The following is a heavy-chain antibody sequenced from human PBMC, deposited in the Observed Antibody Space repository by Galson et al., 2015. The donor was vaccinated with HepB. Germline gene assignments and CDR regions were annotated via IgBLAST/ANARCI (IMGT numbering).Heavy chain of an antibody. J-gene: IGHJ4*02. CDR2: IRSKANSYAT. V-gene: IGHV3-73*01. CDR3: TRHELVRGVTLFDY. Sequence: SLRLSCAASGFTFSGSAMHWVRQASGKGLEWVGRIRSKANSYATAYAASVKGRFTISRDDSKNTAYLQMNSLKTEDTAVYYCTRHELVRGVTLFDYWGQGTLVTVSS. CDR1: GFTFSGSA. D-gene: IGHD3-10*01.